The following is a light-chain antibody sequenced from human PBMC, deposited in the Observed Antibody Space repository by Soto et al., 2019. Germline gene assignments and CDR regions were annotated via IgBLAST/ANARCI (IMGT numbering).Light chain of an antibody. V-gene: IGLV4-69*01. J-gene: IGLJ1*01. CDR1: SGHSSYA. CDR3: QTWGTGLYV. Sequence: QPVLTQSPSASASLGASVKLTCTLSSGHSSYAIAWHQQQPEKGPRYLMKLNSDGSHSKGDGIPDRFSGSSSGAERYLTIAGLQSEDEADYYCQTWGTGLYVCGTGTKVTVL. CDR2: LNSDGSH.